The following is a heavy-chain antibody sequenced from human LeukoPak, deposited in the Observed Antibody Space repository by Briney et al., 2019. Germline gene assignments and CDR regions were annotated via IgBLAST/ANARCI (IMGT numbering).Heavy chain of an antibody. V-gene: IGHV4-4*07. CDR2: IYTSGST. CDR1: GGSISSYY. Sequence: SSETLSLTCTVSGGSISSYYWSWIRQPAGKGLEWIGRIYTSGSTNYNPSLKSRVTMSVDTSKNQFSLKLSSVTAADTAVYYCARDHITGTNNAFDIWGQGTMVTVSS. CDR3: ARDHITGTNNAFDI. D-gene: IGHD1-20*01. J-gene: IGHJ3*02.